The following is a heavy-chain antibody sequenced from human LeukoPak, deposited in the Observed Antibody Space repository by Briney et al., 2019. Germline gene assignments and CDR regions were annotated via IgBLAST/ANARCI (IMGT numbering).Heavy chain of an antibody. CDR2: IYYSGST. J-gene: IGHJ3*02. Sequence: PSETLSLTCTVSGGSISSYYWSWIRQPPGKGLEWIGYIYYSGSTNYNPSLKSRVTISVDTSKNQFSLKLSSVTAADTAVYYCARHLGIAARLGAFDIWGQGTMVTVSS. CDR1: GGSISSYY. V-gene: IGHV4-59*08. D-gene: IGHD6-6*01. CDR3: ARHLGIAARLGAFDI.